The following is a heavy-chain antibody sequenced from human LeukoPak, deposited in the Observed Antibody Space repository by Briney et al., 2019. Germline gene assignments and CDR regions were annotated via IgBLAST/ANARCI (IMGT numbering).Heavy chain of an antibody. J-gene: IGHJ6*02. D-gene: IGHD2-2*01. CDR3: AAPAAPYYYYGMDV. CDR1: GYTFTSYG. CDR2: ISAYNGNT. V-gene: IGHV1-18*01. Sequence: ASVKVSCKASGYTFTSYGISWVRQAPGQGLEWMGWISAYNGNTNYAQKLQGRVTMTTDTSTSTAYMELRSLRSEDTAVYYCAAPAAPYYYYGMDVWGQGTTVTVSS.